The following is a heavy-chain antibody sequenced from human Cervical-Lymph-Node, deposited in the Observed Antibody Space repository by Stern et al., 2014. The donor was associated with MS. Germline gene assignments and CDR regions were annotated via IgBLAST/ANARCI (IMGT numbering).Heavy chain of an antibody. D-gene: IGHD3-16*02. J-gene: IGHJ4*02. CDR1: GFTFADCA. Sequence: EVQLVESGGGSVQPGRSLKLSCAASGFTFADCAMHWVRQAPGQGLEWFSGISWNSNNIGYADSVRGRVTISRDNAKNSLYLQMNSLRPEDTALYYCAKDISERHYYFDSWGEGTLVTVSS. CDR2: ISWNSNNI. V-gene: IGHV3-9*01. CDR3: AKDISERHYYFDS.